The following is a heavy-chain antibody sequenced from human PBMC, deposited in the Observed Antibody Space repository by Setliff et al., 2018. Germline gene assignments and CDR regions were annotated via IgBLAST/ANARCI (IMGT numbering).Heavy chain of an antibody. CDR3: ARERYFDWFFED. V-gene: IGHV4-61*02. CDR2: LHTSGTT. CDR1: GGSITSGSYY. J-gene: IGHJ4*01. Sequence: SETLSLTCAVSGGSITSGSYYWSWIRQPAGEGLEWIGRLHTSGTTVYNPSFKSRVTISRDTSTNQFSLKLGSVTAADTAVYYCARERYFDWFFEDWGHGTLVTVSS. D-gene: IGHD3-9*01.